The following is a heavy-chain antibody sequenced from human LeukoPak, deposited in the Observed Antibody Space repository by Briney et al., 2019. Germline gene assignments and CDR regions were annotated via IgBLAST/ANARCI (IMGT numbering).Heavy chain of an antibody. Sequence: GESLKISCKGSGYSFTSYWIGWVRQMPGKGLEWMGIIYPGDSDTRYSPSFQGQVTISADKSISTAYLQWSSLKASDTAMYYCAREYYYGSGRVDWFDPWGQGTLVTVSS. CDR3: AREYYYGSGRVDWFDP. D-gene: IGHD3-10*01. CDR1: GYSFTSYW. CDR2: IYPGDSDT. J-gene: IGHJ5*02. V-gene: IGHV5-51*01.